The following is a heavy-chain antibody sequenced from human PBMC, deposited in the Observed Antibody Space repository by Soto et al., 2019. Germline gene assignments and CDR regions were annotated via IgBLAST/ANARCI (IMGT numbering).Heavy chain of an antibody. Sequence: ASVKVSCKASGGTFSSYAISWVRQAPGQGLEWMGGIIPIFGTANYAQKFQGRVTITADESTSTAYMELSSLRSEDTAVYYCARAIGGYYGSGVGGSWFDPWGQGTLVTVSS. D-gene: IGHD3-10*01. CDR1: GGTFSSYA. V-gene: IGHV1-69*13. CDR2: IIPIFGTA. CDR3: ARAIGGYYGSGVGGSWFDP. J-gene: IGHJ5*02.